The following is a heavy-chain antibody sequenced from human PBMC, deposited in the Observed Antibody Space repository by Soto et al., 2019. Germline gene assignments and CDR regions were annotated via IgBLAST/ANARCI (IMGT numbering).Heavy chain of an antibody. D-gene: IGHD6-13*01. CDR1: GGTFSSYA. CDR2: IIPIFGTA. J-gene: IGHJ2*01. CDR3: AQKKTCKLAAAGTRRWYFYL. V-gene: IGHV1-69*01. Sequence: QVQLVQSGAEVKKPGSSVKVSCKASGGTFSSYAISWVRQAPGQGLEWMGGIIPIFGTANYAQKFQGRVTITADEATSKAYMELSSLRSEDTAVYYCAQKKTCKLAAAGTRRWYFYLWGRGTLVTVAS.